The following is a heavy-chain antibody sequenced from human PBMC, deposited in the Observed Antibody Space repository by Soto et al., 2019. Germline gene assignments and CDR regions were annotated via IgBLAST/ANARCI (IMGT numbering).Heavy chain of an antibody. J-gene: IGHJ4*02. CDR1: GFTFGDYT. D-gene: IGHD2-2*01. Sequence: EVQLVESGGGLVQPGRSLRLSCTGAGFTFGDYTMSWLRQAPGKAPEWVGFIRSKAYGATTDYAASVKGRFTVSRDDSKNITYLQMNSLKSEDTATYYCTRDHCSSMSCYGVYWGQGSPVTVSS. CDR3: TRDHCSSMSCYGVY. CDR2: IRSKAYGATT. V-gene: IGHV3-49*03.